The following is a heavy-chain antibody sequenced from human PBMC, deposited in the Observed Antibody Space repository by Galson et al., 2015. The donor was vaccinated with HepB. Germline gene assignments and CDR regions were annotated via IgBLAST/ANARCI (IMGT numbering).Heavy chain of an antibody. CDR3: ARGGSGTLNMDV. V-gene: IGHV3-30-3*01. CDR2: ISYDGSNK. J-gene: IGHJ6*03. D-gene: IGHD3-10*01. Sequence: SLRLSCAASGFTFSSYAMHWVRQAPGKGLEWVAVISYDGSNKYYADSVKGRFTISRDNSKNTLYLQMNSLRAEDTAVYYCARGGSGTLNMDVWGKGTTVTVSS. CDR1: GFTFSSYA.